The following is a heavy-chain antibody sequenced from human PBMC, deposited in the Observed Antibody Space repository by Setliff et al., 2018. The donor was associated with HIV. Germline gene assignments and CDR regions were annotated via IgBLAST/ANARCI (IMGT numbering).Heavy chain of an antibody. V-gene: IGHV1-69*13. D-gene: IGHD2-21*01. CDR3: ARPDDYSSRRGYYYYMDV. CDR1: GGGVSNHV. Sequence: SVKVSCKASGGGVSNHVISWVRQAPGRGLEWMGGIIPIFGTADYAQKFKGRVTITADESTRAAYLELSSLISEDTAVYYCARPDDYSSRRGYYYYMDVWGKGTSVTVSS. J-gene: IGHJ6*03. CDR2: IIPIFGTA.